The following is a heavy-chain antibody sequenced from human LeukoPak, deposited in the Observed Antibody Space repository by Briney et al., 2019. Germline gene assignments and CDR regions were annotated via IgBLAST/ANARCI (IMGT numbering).Heavy chain of an antibody. CDR2: MRRGGNLE. CDR1: GVSLRFSG. V-gene: IGHV3-30*02. Sequence: PGGSLRLSCAVSGVSLRFSGMHWVRQAPGKGLEWVAFMRRGGNLETYTDSVKGRFTISIDESQNALFLEMKSLRPDDTAVYYCAKDWTWGMDYWGQGAPVTVSS. D-gene: IGHD3/OR15-3a*01. J-gene: IGHJ4*02. CDR3: AKDWTWGMDY.